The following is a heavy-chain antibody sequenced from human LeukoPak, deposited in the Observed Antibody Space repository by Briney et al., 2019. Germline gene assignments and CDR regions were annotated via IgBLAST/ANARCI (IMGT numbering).Heavy chain of an antibody. V-gene: IGHV5-51*01. D-gene: IGHD6-13*01. Sequence: GESLKISCKGCGYSFTSYWVGWVRQMPGKGLEWMGIIYPGDSDTRYSPSFQGQVTISADKSISTAYLQWSSLKASDTAMYYCAVSYSSSWLNFDNWGQGTLVTVSS. CDR2: IYPGDSDT. CDR3: AVSYSSSWLNFDN. J-gene: IGHJ4*02. CDR1: GYSFTSYW.